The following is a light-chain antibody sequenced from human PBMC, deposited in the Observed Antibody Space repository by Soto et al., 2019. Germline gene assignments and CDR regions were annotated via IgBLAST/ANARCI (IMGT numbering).Light chain of an antibody. CDR3: QQANSFPLT. CDR2: DAS. J-gene: IGKJ4*01. Sequence: DIQMTQSPSYVSASVGDRVTITCRASQGIKNWLAWYQQKPGKAPNLLIYDASSLQSGVPSRFSGSGAGTDFTLTISSLQPEDFATYYCQQANSFPLTFGGGTKVDIK. CDR1: QGIKNW. V-gene: IGKV1-12*01.